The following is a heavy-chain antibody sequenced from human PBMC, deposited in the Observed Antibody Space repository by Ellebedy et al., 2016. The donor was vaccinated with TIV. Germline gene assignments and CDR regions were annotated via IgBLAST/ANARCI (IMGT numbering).Heavy chain of an antibody. J-gene: IGHJ4*02. CDR2: ISTYNRNT. CDR1: GYTFTSYG. Sequence: ASVKVSCXASGYTFTSYGISWVRQAPGQGLEWMGWISTYNRNTNYARKLQGRLTMTTDTYSSTAYMELRSLRSDDTAVYYCARVGPGTVTTYGYYFDYWGQGTLVTVSS. CDR3: ARVGPGTVTTYGYYFDY. V-gene: IGHV1-18*01. D-gene: IGHD4-17*01.